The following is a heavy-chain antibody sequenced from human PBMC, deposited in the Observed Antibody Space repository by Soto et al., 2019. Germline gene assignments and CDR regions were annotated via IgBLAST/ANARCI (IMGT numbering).Heavy chain of an antibody. Sequence: GASVKVSCKASGYTFTSYDINWVRQATGQGLEWMGWMNPNSGNTGYAQKFQGRVTMTRNTSISKAYMELSSLRSEDTAVYYCARSRRITIFGGVPVGYYGMDVWGQGTTVTVSS. V-gene: IGHV1-8*01. CDR3: ARSRRITIFGGVPVGYYGMDV. J-gene: IGHJ6*02. CDR1: GYTFTSYD. CDR2: MNPNSGNT. D-gene: IGHD3-3*01.